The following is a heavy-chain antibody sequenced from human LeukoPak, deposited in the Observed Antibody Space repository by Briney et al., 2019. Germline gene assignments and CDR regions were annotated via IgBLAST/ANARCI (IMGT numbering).Heavy chain of an antibody. CDR1: GFTFSSYW. CDR3: ARDSLGYCSGGSCYYYYYGMDV. J-gene: IGHJ6*04. Sequence: PAGGSLRLSCAASGFTFSSYWMSWVRQAPGKGLERVANIKQDGSEKYYVDPVKGRFTISRDNAKNSLYLQMNSLRAEDTAVYYCARDSLGYCSGGSCYYYYYGMDVWGKGTTVTVSS. V-gene: IGHV3-7*03. CDR2: IKQDGSEK. D-gene: IGHD2-15*01.